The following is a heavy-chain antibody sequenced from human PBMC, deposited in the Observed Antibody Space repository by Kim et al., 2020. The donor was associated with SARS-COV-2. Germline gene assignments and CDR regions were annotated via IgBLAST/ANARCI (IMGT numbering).Heavy chain of an antibody. V-gene: IGHV4-34*01. Sequence: SETLSLSCAVYGGSLSGHRWSWVRQPPGKGLEWIGEVNHRGATNYNPSLKSRVAVSIDPSKNQFSLKLHSVTAADTSVYFCARGWAGVVPSPILGLGPSYDYYAIDVWGRGTTVIIS. CDR1: GGSLSGHR. CDR3: ARGWAGVVPSPILGLGPSYDYYAIDV. D-gene: IGHD7-27*01. J-gene: IGHJ6*02. CDR2: VNHRGAT.